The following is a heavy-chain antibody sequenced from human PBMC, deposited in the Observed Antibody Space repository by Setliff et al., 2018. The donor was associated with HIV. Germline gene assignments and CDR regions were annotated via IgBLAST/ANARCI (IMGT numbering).Heavy chain of an antibody. D-gene: IGHD6-25*01. CDR2: IYYSGST. CDR3: AGGILKKYALDI. CDR1: GGSISSYY. J-gene: IGHJ3*02. V-gene: IGHV4-59*01. Sequence: SETLSLTCTVSGGSISSYYWSWIRQPPGKGLEWIGHIYYSGSTNYNPSLKSRVAISVDTAKNQFSLKLRSVTAADTAGYYCAGGILKKYALDIWGQGTMVTVSS.